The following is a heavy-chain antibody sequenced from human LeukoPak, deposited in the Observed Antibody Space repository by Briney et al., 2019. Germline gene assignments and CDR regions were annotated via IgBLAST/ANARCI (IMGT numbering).Heavy chain of an antibody. CDR1: GFTVSSNY. D-gene: IGHD3-22*01. Sequence: GGSLRLSCAASGFTVSSNYMNWVRQAPGKGLEWVSVIYTGGSTYYSDSVKGRFTISRDNSKNTLYLQMNSLRAEDTAVYYCARDGDYDSSGYYSASFDSSGQGTLVTVSS. V-gene: IGHV3-66*01. J-gene: IGHJ4*02. CDR2: IYTGGST. CDR3: ARDGDYDSSGYYSASFDS.